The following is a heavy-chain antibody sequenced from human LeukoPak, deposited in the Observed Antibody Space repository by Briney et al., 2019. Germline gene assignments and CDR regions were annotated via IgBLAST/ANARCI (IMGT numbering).Heavy chain of an antibody. Sequence: GGSLRLSCTVSGFTVSSNSMSWVRQAPGKGLEWVSFIYSDNTHYADSVKDRFTISRDNSKNTLYLHMDSLSVADTTVHYCARGRKPSGYYYYMDVRGKGTTVTV. CDR1: GFTVSSNS. J-gene: IGHJ6*03. V-gene: IGHV3-66*03. CDR3: ARGRKPSGYYYYMDV. CDR2: IYSDNT.